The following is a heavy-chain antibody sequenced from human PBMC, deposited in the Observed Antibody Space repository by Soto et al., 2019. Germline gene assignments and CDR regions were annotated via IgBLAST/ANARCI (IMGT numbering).Heavy chain of an antibody. D-gene: IGHD2-15*01. CDR1: GGTFSSYA. Sequence: SVKVSCKASGGTFSSYAISWVRQAPGQGLEWMGGIIPIFGTANYAQKFQGRVTITADKSTSTAYMELSSLRSEDTAVYYCARALGYGSGGSCYYGWFDPWGQGTLVTVSS. V-gene: IGHV1-69*06. J-gene: IGHJ5*02. CDR3: ARALGYGSGGSCYYGWFDP. CDR2: IIPIFGTA.